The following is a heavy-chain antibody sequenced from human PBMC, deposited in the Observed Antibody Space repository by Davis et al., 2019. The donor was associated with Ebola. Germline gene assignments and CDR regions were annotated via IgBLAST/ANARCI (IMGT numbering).Heavy chain of an antibody. J-gene: IGHJ5*02. V-gene: IGHV1-2*06. D-gene: IGHD5-18*01. CDR1: GYTFTSYG. CDR2: INPTFGGK. Sequence: ASVKVSCKASGYTFTSYGISWVRQAPGQGLEWMGRINPTFGGKIFAQKFQDRLSMTVDTSVNTVFMELDSLTSDDTAVYYCARGHTYGRWDDWYDPWGQGTLVTVSS. CDR3: ARGHTYGRWDDWYDP.